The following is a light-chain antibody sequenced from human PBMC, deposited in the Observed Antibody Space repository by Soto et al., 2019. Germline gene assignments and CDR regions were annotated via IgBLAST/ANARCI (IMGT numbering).Light chain of an antibody. CDR2: DVS. CDR1: SSDVGAYNY. J-gene: IGLJ1*01. CDR3: SSYTSSSTPYV. V-gene: IGLV2-14*03. Sequence: QSALTQPASVSGSPGQTITISCTGTSSDVGAYNYVSWYQQHPGKAPKLMIFDVSIRPSGVSNRFSGSKSGNTASLTISGLQAEDEADYYCSSYTSSSTPYVFGTGTQLTVL.